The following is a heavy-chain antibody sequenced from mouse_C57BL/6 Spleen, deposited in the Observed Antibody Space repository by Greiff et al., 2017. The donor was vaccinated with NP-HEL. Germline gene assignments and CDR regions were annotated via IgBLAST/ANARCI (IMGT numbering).Heavy chain of an antibody. CDR2: IYPGDGDT. CDR1: GYAFSSYW. J-gene: IGHJ1*03. V-gene: IGHV1-80*01. Sequence: QVHVKQSGAELVKPGASVKISCKASGYAFSSYWMNWVKQRPGKGLEWIGQIYPGDGDTNYNGKFKGKATLTADKSSSTAYMQLSSLTSEDSAVYFCARDGNYEDWYFDVWGTGTTVTVSS. CDR3: ARDGNYEDWYFDV. D-gene: IGHD2-1*01.